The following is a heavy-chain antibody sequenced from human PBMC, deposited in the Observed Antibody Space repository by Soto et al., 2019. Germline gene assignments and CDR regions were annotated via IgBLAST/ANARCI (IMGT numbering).Heavy chain of an antibody. D-gene: IGHD3-10*01. CDR3: ARDSWVRGVIIHDAFDI. V-gene: IGHV1-18*01. J-gene: IGHJ3*02. Sequence: ASVKVSCKASGYTFTSYGISWVRQAPGQGLEGMGWISAYNGNTNYAQKLQGRVTMTTDTSTSTAYMELRSLRSDDTAVYYCARDSWVRGVIIHDAFDIWGQGTMVTVSS. CDR1: GYTFTSYG. CDR2: ISAYNGNT.